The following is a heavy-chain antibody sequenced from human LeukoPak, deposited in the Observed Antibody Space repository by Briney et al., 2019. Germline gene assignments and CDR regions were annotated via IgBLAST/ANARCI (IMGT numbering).Heavy chain of an antibody. Sequence: AAVKVSCKASGYTFTGYYMHWVRQAPGQGLEWMGWINPNSGGTNYAQKFQGRVTMTRDTSISTAYMELSRLRSDDTAVYYCARKERGATYYYDSSGHADHWGQGTLVTVSS. CDR2: INPNSGGT. CDR3: ARKERGATYYYDSSGHADH. J-gene: IGHJ4*02. V-gene: IGHV1-2*02. D-gene: IGHD3-22*01. CDR1: GYTFTGYY.